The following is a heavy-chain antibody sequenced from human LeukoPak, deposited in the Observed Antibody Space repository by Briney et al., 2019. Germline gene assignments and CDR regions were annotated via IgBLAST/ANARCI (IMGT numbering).Heavy chain of an antibody. CDR3: AKGGIAVAGTFPILLFDY. D-gene: IGHD6-19*01. CDR1: GGTFSSYA. V-gene: IGHV1-69*13. J-gene: IGHJ4*02. Sequence: EASVKVSCKASGGTFSSYAISWVRQAPGQGLEWMGGIIPIFGTANYAQKFQGRVTITADESTSTAYMELSSLRSEDTAVYYCAKGGIAVAGTFPILLFDYWGQGTLVTVSS. CDR2: IIPIFGTA.